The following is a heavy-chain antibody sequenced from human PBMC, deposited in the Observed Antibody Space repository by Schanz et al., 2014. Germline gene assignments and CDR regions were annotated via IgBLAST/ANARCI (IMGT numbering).Heavy chain of an antibody. D-gene: IGHD3-10*01. J-gene: IGHJ4*02. CDR1: GYTFSFTSYN. V-gene: IGHV1-46*01. Sequence: QVQLVQSGAEVKKPGASVTVSCQASGYTFSFTSYNVHWVRQAPGQGLEWMGYINSSGGGTSYAQKFQDRLTMTRDASTSTVYMELSSLRSEDTAVHYCARGRGFYDYWGQGTLVTVSS. CDR3: ARGRGFYDY. CDR2: INSSGGGT.